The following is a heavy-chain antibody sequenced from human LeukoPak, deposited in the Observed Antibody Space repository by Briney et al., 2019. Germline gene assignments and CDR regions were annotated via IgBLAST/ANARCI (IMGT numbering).Heavy chain of an antibody. V-gene: IGHV3-13*04. Sequence: PGGSLRLSCAASGFTFSTYDMHWVRHGTGKGLEWVSGIGTVGDTYYPGSVKGRFTISRENAKNSLYLQMNSLTAGDTAVYYCARGMGYCSGGSCHDAFDIWGQGTMVTVSS. CDR2: IGTVGDT. D-gene: IGHD2-15*01. CDR1: GFTFSTYD. J-gene: IGHJ3*02. CDR3: ARGMGYCSGGSCHDAFDI.